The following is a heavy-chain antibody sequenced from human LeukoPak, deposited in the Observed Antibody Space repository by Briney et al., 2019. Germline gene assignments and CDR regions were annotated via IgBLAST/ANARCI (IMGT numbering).Heavy chain of an antibody. CDR1: GYSFTSYW. CDR2: IYPGDSDT. V-gene: IGHV5-51*01. Sequence: PGESLKISCKGSGYSFTSYWIGWVRQMPGEGLEWMGIIYPGDSDTSYSLSFTRQVTISADKSISTAYLQWSSLKASDTAMYYCARGGRFLDLFDYWGQGTLVTVSS. D-gene: IGHD3-3*01. J-gene: IGHJ4*02. CDR3: ARGGRFLDLFDY.